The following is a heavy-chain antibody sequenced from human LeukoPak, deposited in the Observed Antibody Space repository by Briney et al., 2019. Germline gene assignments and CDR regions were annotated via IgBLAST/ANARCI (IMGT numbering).Heavy chain of an antibody. J-gene: IGHJ4*02. V-gene: IGHV3-64D*09. CDR1: GFTFSSYA. CDR2: ISSNGGST. D-gene: IGHD3-3*01. Sequence: GGSLRLSCSASGFTFSSYAMHWVRQAPGKGLEYVSAISSNGGSTYYADSVKGRFTISRDNSKNTLYLQMSSLRAEDTAVYYCAKDFSSYYDFWSGLYGDYFDYWGQGTLVTVSS. CDR3: AKDFSSYYDFWSGLYGDYFDY.